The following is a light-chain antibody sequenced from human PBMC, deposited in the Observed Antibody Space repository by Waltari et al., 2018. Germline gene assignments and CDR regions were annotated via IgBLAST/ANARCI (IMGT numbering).Light chain of an antibody. V-gene: IGKV1-5*03. CDR2: KAF. J-gene: IGKJ2*01. Sequence: DIQMTQSPSTLSASVGDRVTLTCRASQSISIYLAWSQQKPGKAPKVLIYKAFSLESGVPSRFSGGGSGTEFTLTINSLQPDDFATYYCQQFHSIPYTFGQGTRLEIK. CDR3: QQFHSIPYT. CDR1: QSISIY.